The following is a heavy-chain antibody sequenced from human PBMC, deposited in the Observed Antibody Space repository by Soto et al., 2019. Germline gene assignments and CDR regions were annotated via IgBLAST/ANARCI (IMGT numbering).Heavy chain of an antibody. CDR3: AKGRLDYDFWSGYLSIFDH. Sequence: GGSLRLSCAASGFTFSSYAMSWVRQAPGKGLEWVSAISGSGGSTYYADSVKGRFTIPRDNSKNTLYLQMNSLRAEDTAVYYCAKGRLDYDFWSGYLSIFDHWGQGTLVTVSS. V-gene: IGHV3-23*01. D-gene: IGHD3-3*01. CDR1: GFTFSSYA. J-gene: IGHJ4*02. CDR2: ISGSGGST.